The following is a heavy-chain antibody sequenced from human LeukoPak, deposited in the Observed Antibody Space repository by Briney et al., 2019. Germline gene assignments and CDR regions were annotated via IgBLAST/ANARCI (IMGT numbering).Heavy chain of an antibody. V-gene: IGHV4-39*01. CDR2: IYYSWST. D-gene: IGHD4-11*01. CDR3: ASRYDYSNYIDY. J-gene: IGHJ4*02. CDR1: GGSISSRSYY. Sequence: SGTLSLTCTVSGGSISSRSYYWGWIRQPPGKGLEWIGSIYYSWSTYYNSSLKSRVTISVDTSKNQFSLKLSSVTAADTAVYYCASRYDYSNYIDYWGQGTLVIVSS.